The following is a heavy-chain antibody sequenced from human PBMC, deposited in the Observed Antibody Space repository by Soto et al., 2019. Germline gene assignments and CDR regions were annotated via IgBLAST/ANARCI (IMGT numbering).Heavy chain of an antibody. J-gene: IGHJ4*02. Sequence: QVHLQESGPGLVKPSGTLSLTCAVSGGSITTNWWSWVRQPPGKGLEWIGEIYHSWTTNYNPSLRGRVTISVDKSNNQFTLNLNSLTAADSAIYYCARHIAVPRTRGFDYWGQGNLVTGSS. CDR2: IYHSWTT. CDR3: ARHIAVPRTRGFDY. V-gene: IGHV4-4*02. CDR1: GGSITTNW. D-gene: IGHD6-19*01.